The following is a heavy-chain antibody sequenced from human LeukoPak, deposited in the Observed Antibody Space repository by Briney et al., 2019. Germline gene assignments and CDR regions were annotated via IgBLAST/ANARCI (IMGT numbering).Heavy chain of an antibody. J-gene: IGHJ4*02. CDR3: ARLGYSYGYNYFDY. CDR2: IYYSGST. Sequence: SETLSLTCTVSGGSISSYYWSWIRQSPGKGLEWIGYIYYSGSTNYNPSLKSRVTISVDTSKNQFSLKLSSVTAADTAVYYCARLGYSYGYNYFDYWGQGTLVTVSS. V-gene: IGHV4-59*08. D-gene: IGHD5-18*01. CDR1: GGSISSYY.